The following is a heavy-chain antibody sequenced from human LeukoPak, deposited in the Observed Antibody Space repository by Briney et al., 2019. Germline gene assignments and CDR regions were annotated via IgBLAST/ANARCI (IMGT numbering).Heavy chain of an antibody. Sequence: KPSETLSLTCTVSGASISSYYWSWIRQPPGKGLEWIGYIYYSGSTNYNPSLKSRVTISVDTSKNQFSLKLSSVTAADTAVYYCARDNDFWSGYYHIFDPWGQGTLVTVSS. CDR3: ARDNDFWSGYYHIFDP. V-gene: IGHV4-59*01. J-gene: IGHJ5*02. CDR1: GASISSYY. D-gene: IGHD3-3*01. CDR2: IYYSGST.